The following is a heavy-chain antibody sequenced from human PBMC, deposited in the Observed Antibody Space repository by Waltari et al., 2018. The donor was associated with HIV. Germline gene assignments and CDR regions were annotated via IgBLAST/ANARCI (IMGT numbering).Heavy chain of an antibody. V-gene: IGHV4-59*01. CDR1: FHSLNNYY. Sequence: LQESGPSLVKPSETLSLICDVYFHSLNNYYWNWIRQAPGKEFEWVGYFYSSGSVNYNPSLASRVTMSMDSSRKQLSLKLNSVTDADTATYYCARGKTGYSYLDSWGPGTLVTVSS. CDR2: FYSSGSV. CDR3: ARGKTGYSYLDS. J-gene: IGHJ4*02. D-gene: IGHD2-15*01.